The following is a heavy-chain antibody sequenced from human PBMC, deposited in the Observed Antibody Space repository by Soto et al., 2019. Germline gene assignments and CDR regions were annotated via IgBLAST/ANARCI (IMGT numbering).Heavy chain of an antibody. Sequence: EASVKVSCKASGYTFTSYAIHWVRQAPGQGLEWMGWISAYNGNTNYAQKLQGRVTMTTDTSASTAYMELSSLRSEDTAVYYCARDRVVGATLMRWFDPWGQGTLVTVSS. CDR3: ARDRVVGATLMRWFDP. CDR2: ISAYNGNT. CDR1: GYTFTSYA. J-gene: IGHJ5*02. V-gene: IGHV1-18*01. D-gene: IGHD1-26*01.